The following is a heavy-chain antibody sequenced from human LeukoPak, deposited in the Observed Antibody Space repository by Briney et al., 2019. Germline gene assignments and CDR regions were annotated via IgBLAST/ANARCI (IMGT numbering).Heavy chain of an antibody. D-gene: IGHD3-3*01. CDR2: INPNSGGT. V-gene: IGHV1-2*02. CDR3: ARVVQYYDFWSGYSSFDY. Sequence: GASVKVSCKASGYTFTGYYMHWVRQAPRQGLEWMGWINPNSGGTNYAQKFRGRVTMTRDTSISTAYMELSRLRSDDTAVYYCARVVQYYDFWSGYSSFDYWGQGTLVTVSS. J-gene: IGHJ4*02. CDR1: GYTFTGYY.